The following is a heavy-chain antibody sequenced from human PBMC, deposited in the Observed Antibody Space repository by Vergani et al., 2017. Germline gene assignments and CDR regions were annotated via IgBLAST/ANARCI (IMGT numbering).Heavy chain of an antibody. V-gene: IGHV3-30*03. CDR1: GFTFSSYG. J-gene: IGHJ6*02. CDR3: AREGDYCYGSGSEVVFRLPNGMDV. D-gene: IGHD3-10*01. Sequence: QVQLVESGGGVVQPGRSLRLSCAASGFTFSSYGMHWVRQAPGKGLEWVAVISYDGSNKYYADSVKGRFTISRDNSKNTRYLQMNSLEAEDTAVYYCAREGDYCYGSGSEVVFRLPNGMDVWGQGTTVTVSS. CDR2: ISYDGSNK.